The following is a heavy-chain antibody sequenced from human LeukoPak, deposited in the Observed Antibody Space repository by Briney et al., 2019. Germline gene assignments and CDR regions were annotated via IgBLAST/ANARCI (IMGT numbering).Heavy chain of an antibody. J-gene: IGHJ4*02. CDR3: ARHRVDFSSGWTGVDY. CDR1: GYSFTSYW. Sequence: GESLKISCKGSGYSFTSYWIGWVRQMPGKGLEWMGIIYPGDSDTRYGPSFQGQVTISADKPISTAYLRWSSLKASDTAMYYCARHRVDFSSGWTGVDYWGQGTLVTVSS. D-gene: IGHD6-19*01. CDR2: IYPGDSDT. V-gene: IGHV5-51*01.